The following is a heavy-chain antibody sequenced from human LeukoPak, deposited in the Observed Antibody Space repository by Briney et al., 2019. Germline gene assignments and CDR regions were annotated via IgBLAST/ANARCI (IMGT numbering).Heavy chain of an antibody. D-gene: IGHD2-21*02. CDR1: GFTVSSNY. Sequence: PGGSLRLSCAASGFTVSSNYMSWVRQAPGKGLEWVSVIYSGGSTYYADSVKGRFTISRDNSKNTLYLQMNSLRTEDTALYYCANTVGVTAFLAYWGQGTLVTVSS. V-gene: IGHV3-66*02. J-gene: IGHJ4*02. CDR3: ANTVGVTAFLAY. CDR2: IYSGGST.